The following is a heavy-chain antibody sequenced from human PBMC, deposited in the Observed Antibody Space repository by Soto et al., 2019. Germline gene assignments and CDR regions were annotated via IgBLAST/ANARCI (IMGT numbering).Heavy chain of an antibody. Sequence: GGSLRLSCAASGFTFSDYYMSWIRQAPGKGLEWVSYISSSGSTIYYADSVKGRFTISRDNAKNSLYLQMNSLRAKDTDVYYCARDSDPTPYDILTGYYLPRPYYFDYWGQGTLVTVSS. D-gene: IGHD3-9*01. CDR1: GFTFSDYY. CDR2: ISSSGSTI. CDR3: ARDSDPTPYDILTGYYLPRPYYFDY. J-gene: IGHJ4*02. V-gene: IGHV3-11*01.